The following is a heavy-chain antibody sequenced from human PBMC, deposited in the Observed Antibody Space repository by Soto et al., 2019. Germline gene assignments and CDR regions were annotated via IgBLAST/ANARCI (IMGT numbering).Heavy chain of an antibody. CDR1: GVAMTYGGHS. Sequence: PSETLSLTCSVSGVAMTYGGHSWSWIRQSPEKGLEWLGYIGHLETTYYNPSFKSRLSLSIDRTRNQFSLILSSMTAADQAVYYSDSSAYHYRGYFDYWGQGTQVTVSS. J-gene: IGHJ4*02. V-gene: IGHV4-30-2*06. D-gene: IGHD3-22*01. CDR2: IGHLETT. CDR3: DSSAYHYRGYFDY.